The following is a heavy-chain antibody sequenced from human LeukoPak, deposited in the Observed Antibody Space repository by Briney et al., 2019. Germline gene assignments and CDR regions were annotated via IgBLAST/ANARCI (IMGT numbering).Heavy chain of an antibody. CDR1: GFTFSSYW. J-gene: IGHJ5*02. CDR3: ARYCSGGSCYTWTGHNWFDP. D-gene: IGHD2-15*01. V-gene: IGHV3-7*01. Sequence: TGGSLRLSCAASGFTFSSYWMSWVRQAPGKGLEWVANIKQDGSEKYYVDSVKGRFTISRDNAKNSLYLQMNSLRAEDTAVYYCARYCSGGSCYTWTGHNWFDPWGQGTLVTVSS. CDR2: IKQDGSEK.